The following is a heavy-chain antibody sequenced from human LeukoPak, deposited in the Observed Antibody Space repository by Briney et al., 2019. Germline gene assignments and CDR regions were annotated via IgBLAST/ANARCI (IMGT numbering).Heavy chain of an antibody. CDR3: ARATKQLEVIY. CDR2: IYYSGST. V-gene: IGHV4-39*07. D-gene: IGHD2-21*01. Sequence: SETLSLTCTVSGGSISSSSYYWGWIRQPPGKGLEWIGSIYYSGSTYYNPSLKSRVTISVDTSKNQFSLKLSSVTAADTAVYYCARATKQLEVIYWGRGTLVTVSS. CDR1: GGSISSSSYY. J-gene: IGHJ4*02.